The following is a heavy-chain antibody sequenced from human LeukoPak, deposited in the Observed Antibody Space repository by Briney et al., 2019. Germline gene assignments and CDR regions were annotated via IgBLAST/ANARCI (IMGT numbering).Heavy chain of an antibody. D-gene: IGHD3-22*01. CDR1: GGSISSSNW. CDR3: ARDPTDYYDSSGYWVRYFDY. V-gene: IGHV4-4*02. J-gene: IGHJ4*02. CDR2: IYHSGCT. Sequence: PSGTLSLTCAVSGGSISSSNWWSWVRQPPGKGLEWIGEIYHSGCTNYNPSRKSQVTISVDKSKNQFSLKLSSVPAADTAVYYCARDPTDYYDSSGYWVRYFDYWGQGTLVTVSS.